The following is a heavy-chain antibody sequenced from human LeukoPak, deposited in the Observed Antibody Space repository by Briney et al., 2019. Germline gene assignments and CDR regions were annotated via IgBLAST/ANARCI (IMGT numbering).Heavy chain of an antibody. J-gene: IGHJ4*02. Sequence: ESGPTLVSPTQTLTLTCTFSGFSLSTSGVGVGWIRQPPGKALEWLALIYWDDDKRYSPSLKSRLTITKDTSKNQVVLTMTNMDPVDTATYYCAHHVLLWFGELLIDYWGQGTLVTVSS. V-gene: IGHV2-5*02. D-gene: IGHD3-10*01. CDR3: AHHVLLWFGELLIDY. CDR2: IYWDDDK. CDR1: GFSLSTSGVG.